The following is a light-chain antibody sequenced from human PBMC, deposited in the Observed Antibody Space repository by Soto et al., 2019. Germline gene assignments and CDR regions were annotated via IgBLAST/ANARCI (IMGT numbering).Light chain of an antibody. Sequence: EILLTQSPATLSVSPVEIAPLCCRASQSVSRNLAWYQQRPGQAPRLLISGASTRATGIAARFSGSGSGREFTLTISSLQSEDSALYYCQQYSNWPTFGQGTRLEI. CDR3: QQYSNWPT. J-gene: IGKJ5*01. CDR2: GAS. CDR1: QSVSRN. V-gene: IGKV3-15*01.